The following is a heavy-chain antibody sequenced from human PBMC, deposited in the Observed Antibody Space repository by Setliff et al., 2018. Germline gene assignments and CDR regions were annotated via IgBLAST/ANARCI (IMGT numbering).Heavy chain of an antibody. Sequence: SETLSLTCTVSGGSISSGTYYWSWIRQPAGKGLEWIGRIYTSGSTNYNPSLNSRVTMSVDTSKNQFSLKLTSVSAADTAAYYCARWGENSGRPDWRAFDIWGQGTMVTVSS. V-gene: IGHV4-61*02. D-gene: IGHD1-26*01. CDR3: ARWGENSGRPDWRAFDI. CDR1: GGSISSGTYY. CDR2: IYTSGST. J-gene: IGHJ3*02.